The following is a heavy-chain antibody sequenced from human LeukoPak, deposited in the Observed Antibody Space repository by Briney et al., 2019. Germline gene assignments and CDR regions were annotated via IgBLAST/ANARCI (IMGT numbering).Heavy chain of an antibody. V-gene: IGHV3-23*01. CDR1: GFTFSSYA. CDR2: ISGSGGST. CDR3: AKARDYDYVWGSYRFGHNYYYYMDV. J-gene: IGHJ6*03. D-gene: IGHD3-16*02. Sequence: GGSLRLSCAASGFTFSSYAMSWVRQAPGRGLEWVSAISGSGGSTYYADSVKGRFTISRDNSKNTLYLQMNSLRAEDTAVYYCAKARDYDYVWGSYRFGHNYYYYMDVWGQGALVTVSS.